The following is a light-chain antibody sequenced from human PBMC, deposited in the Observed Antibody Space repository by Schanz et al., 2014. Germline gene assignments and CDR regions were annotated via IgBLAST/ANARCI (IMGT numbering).Light chain of an antibody. Sequence: EIVLTQSPGTLSLSPGERATLSCRASQSVSNNYLAWYQQKPGQPPRLLIYESSSRATGIADRFSGSGSGTDFTLTISRLEPEDFAVYYCQQYGSSLMYTFGQGTKVEIK. CDR1: QSVSNNY. V-gene: IGKV3-20*01. CDR2: ESS. CDR3: QQYGSSLMYT. J-gene: IGKJ2*01.